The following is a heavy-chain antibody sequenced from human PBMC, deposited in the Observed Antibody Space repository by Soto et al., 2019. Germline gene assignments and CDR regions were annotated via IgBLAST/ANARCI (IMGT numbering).Heavy chain of an antibody. V-gene: IGHV3-23*01. J-gene: IGHJ4*02. CDR3: AKGRGYCSSTSCYVGSDY. Sequence: GGSLRLSCAASGFTFSSYAMSWVRQAPGKGLEWVSAISGSGGSTYYADSVEGRFTISRDNSKNTLYLQMNSLRAEDTAVYYCAKGRGYCSSTSCYVGSDYWGQGTLVTVSS. CDR2: ISGSGGST. D-gene: IGHD2-2*01. CDR1: GFTFSSYA.